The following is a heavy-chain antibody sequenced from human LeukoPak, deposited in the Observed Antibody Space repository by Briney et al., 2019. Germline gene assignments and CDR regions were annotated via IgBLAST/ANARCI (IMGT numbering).Heavy chain of an antibody. CDR3: ARQGRVLWELLGYFDY. V-gene: IGHV4-34*01. J-gene: IGHJ4*02. Sequence: ASETLSLTCAVYGGSFSGYYWSWIRQPPGKGLEWIGEINHSGSTNYNPSLKSRVTIPVDTSKNQFSLKLSSVTAADTAVYYCARQGRVLWELLGYFDYWGQGTLVTVSS. D-gene: IGHD1-26*01. CDR2: INHSGST. CDR1: GGSFSGYY.